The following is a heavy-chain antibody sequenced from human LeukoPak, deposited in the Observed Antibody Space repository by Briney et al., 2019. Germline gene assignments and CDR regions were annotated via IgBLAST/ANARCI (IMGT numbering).Heavy chain of an antibody. CDR3: TIDRPSHYYEGLRFDP. Sequence: GGSLRLSCAASGFTFTNAWMSWVRQAPGKGLEWVGRIKSKTDGGTTDYTAPVKGRFTISRDDSKNMVYLQMNSLKTEDAALYYCTIDRPSHYYEGLRFDPWGQGTLVTVSS. V-gene: IGHV3-15*01. D-gene: IGHD3-22*01. CDR1: GFTFTNAW. CDR2: IKSKTDGGTT. J-gene: IGHJ5*02.